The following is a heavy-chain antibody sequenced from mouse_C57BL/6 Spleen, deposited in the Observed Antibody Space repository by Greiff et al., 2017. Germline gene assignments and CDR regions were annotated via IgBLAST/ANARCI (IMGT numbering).Heavy chain of an antibody. V-gene: IGHV1-22*01. J-gene: IGHJ4*01. CDR2: INPNNGGT. Sequence: EVKLLESGPELVKPGASVKLSCKASGYTFTDYNMSWVKQSHGKSLEWIGYINPNNGGTSYNQNVKGKVTLTVNKSASTAYMELRSLTSEDSAVYYYARTLFLREAMDYWGQGTSVTVSS. CDR1: GYTFTDYN. D-gene: IGHD1-1*01. CDR3: ARTLFLREAMDY.